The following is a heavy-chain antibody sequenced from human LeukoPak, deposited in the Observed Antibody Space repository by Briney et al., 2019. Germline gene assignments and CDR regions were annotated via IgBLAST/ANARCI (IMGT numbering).Heavy chain of an antibody. J-gene: IGHJ4*02. V-gene: IGHV6-1*01. CDR3: AREWRLGIQDY. D-gene: IGHD7-27*01. Sequence: SQTLSLTCAISGDTVSSNSAAWTWIRQSPSRGLEWLGRTYYRAKWYTNYAVSVKRRITINPDTSKNQFSLQLNSVTPEDTAVYFCAREWRLGIQDYWGQGALVTVSS. CDR1: GDTVSSNSAA. CDR2: TYYRAKWYT.